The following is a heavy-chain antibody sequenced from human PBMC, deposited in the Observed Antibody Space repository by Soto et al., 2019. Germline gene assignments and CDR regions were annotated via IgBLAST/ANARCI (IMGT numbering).Heavy chain of an antibody. V-gene: IGHV1-2*02. D-gene: IGHD5-12*01. CDR3: ASDREGGYEVYYYGMDV. Sequence: ASVKVSCKASGYTFTGYYMHWVRQAPGQGLEWMGWINPNSGGTNYAQKFQGRVTMTRDTSISTAYMELSRLRSDDTAVYYCASDREGGYEVYYYGMDVWGQGTTVTVSS. CDR1: GYTFTGYY. J-gene: IGHJ6*02. CDR2: INPNSGGT.